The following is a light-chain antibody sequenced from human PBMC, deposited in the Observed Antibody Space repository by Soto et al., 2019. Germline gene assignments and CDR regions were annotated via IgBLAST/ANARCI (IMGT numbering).Light chain of an antibody. Sequence: DIVLTQSPGTLSLSPGESVTLSCRASHSVSSSHLAWYQKKPGQAPRLFIYGASRRASGIPDRFSGRGSGTDFTLTISRLQPGDFAVYSCHHYGTPPIFGGGNKVEIK. CDR2: GAS. CDR1: HSVSSSH. CDR3: HHYGTPPI. J-gene: IGKJ4*01. V-gene: IGKV3-20*01.